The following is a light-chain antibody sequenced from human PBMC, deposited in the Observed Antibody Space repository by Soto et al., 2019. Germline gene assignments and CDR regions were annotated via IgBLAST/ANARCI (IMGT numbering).Light chain of an antibody. V-gene: IGLV2-14*03. Sequence: QSALTQPASVSGSPGQSITIYCIGTGSDIGGYNYVSWYQQHPGKAPTLMIYDVWARPLGVSHRFSGSKSGNTASLTISGRQGDDEADYYCSSYTADMTYVFGTGTKLTVL. J-gene: IGLJ1*01. CDR1: GSDIGGYNY. CDR3: SSYTADMTYV. CDR2: DVW.